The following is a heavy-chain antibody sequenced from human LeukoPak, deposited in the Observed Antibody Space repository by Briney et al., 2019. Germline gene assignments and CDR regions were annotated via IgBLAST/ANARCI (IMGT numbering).Heavy chain of an antibody. CDR2: ISYDGSNK. D-gene: IGHD2-15*01. V-gene: IGHV3-30*03. CDR1: GFTFSSYG. J-gene: IGHJ4*02. CDR3: ACDVRGGYDFDY. Sequence: PGGSLRLSCAASGFTFSSYGMHWVRQAPGKGLEWVAVISYDGSNKYYADSVKGRFTISRDNSKNTLYLQMNSLRAEDTAVYYCACDVRGGYDFDYWGQGTLVTVSS.